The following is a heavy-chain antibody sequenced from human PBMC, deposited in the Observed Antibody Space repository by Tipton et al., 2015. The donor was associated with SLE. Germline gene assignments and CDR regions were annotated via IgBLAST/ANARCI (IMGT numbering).Heavy chain of an antibody. V-gene: IGHV4-59*01. Sequence: LRLSCTVSGGSISSYYWSWIRKPPGKGLEWIGYIYYSGSTKYNPSLKSRVTISVDTSKNQFSLKLSSVTAADTAVYYCARGSAAYYFDYWGQGTLVTASS. D-gene: IGHD2-2*01. J-gene: IGHJ4*02. CDR3: ARGSAAYYFDY. CDR2: IYYSGST. CDR1: GGSISSYY.